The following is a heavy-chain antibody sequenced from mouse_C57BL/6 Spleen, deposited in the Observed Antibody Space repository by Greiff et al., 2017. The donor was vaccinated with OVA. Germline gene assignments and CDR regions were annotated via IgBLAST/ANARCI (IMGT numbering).Heavy chain of an antibody. CDR1: GFNIKDYY. Sequence: EVQLQQSGAELVRPGASVKLSCTASGFNIKDYYMHWVKQRPEQGLEWIGRIDPADGDTEYAPKFQVKATMTADTSSNTAYLQLSSLTSEDTAVYYCTTVYYYGSSYDYWGQGTTLTVSS. CDR3: TTVYYYGSSYDY. D-gene: IGHD1-1*01. J-gene: IGHJ2*01. CDR2: IDPADGDT. V-gene: IGHV14-1*01.